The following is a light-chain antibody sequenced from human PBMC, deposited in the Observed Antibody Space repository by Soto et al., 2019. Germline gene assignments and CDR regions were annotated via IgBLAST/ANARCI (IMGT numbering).Light chain of an antibody. CDR2: DDS. J-gene: IGLJ1*01. CDR1: NIGTYS. V-gene: IGLV3-21*02. Sequence: SYELTQPPSVSVAPGQTARITCGGNNIGTYSVHWYQQKPGQAPVLVVHDDSDRPSGIPDRFSGSKSENTATLSISRVEAGDDADYYCQVWRGINDHPYVFATGTKVTVL. CDR3: QVWRGINDHPYV.